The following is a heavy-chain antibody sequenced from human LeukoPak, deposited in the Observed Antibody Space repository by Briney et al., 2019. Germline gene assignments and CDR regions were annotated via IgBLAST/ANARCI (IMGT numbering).Heavy chain of an antibody. CDR1: GGSFSGYY. J-gene: IGHJ5*02. Sequence: SETLSLTCAVYGGSFSGYYWSWIRQPPGKGLEWIGEINHSGSTNYNPSLKSRVTISVDTSKNQFSLKLSSVTAADTAVYYCARHISGGATAFDPWGQGTLVTVSS. CDR3: ARHISGGATAFDP. D-gene: IGHD1-26*01. CDR2: INHSGST. V-gene: IGHV4-34*01.